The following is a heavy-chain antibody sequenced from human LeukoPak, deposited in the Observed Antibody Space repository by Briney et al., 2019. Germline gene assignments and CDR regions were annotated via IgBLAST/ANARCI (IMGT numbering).Heavy chain of an antibody. V-gene: IGHV4-39*01. D-gene: IGHD3-3*01. CDR2: IYYGGTT. J-gene: IGHJ3*02. CDR1: GGSVSTTNFY. Sequence: SETLSLTCTVSGGSVSTTNFYWGWIRQPPGKGLEGMGSIYYGGTTYYTPSLKSRVTISVDRTKDQFSMRLTSVTAADTAMYYCARHRYNDDDAFDIWGQGTLVAVSS. CDR3: ARHRYNDDDAFDI.